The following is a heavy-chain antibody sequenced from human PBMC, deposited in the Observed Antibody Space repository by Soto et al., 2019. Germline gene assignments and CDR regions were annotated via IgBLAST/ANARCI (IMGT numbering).Heavy chain of an antibody. Sequence: QLQLQESGPGLVKPSETLSLTCTVSGGSISSSRYYWGWIRQPPGKGLEWIGTIYYSGSTYYNPSHKSRVTMSLDTSKNQFSLKLSSVTAADTAVYYCARPGDYGKIVAFDMWGQGTMVTVSS. J-gene: IGHJ3*02. V-gene: IGHV4-39*01. CDR2: IYYSGST. D-gene: IGHD4-17*01. CDR3: ARPGDYGKIVAFDM. CDR1: GGSISSSRYY.